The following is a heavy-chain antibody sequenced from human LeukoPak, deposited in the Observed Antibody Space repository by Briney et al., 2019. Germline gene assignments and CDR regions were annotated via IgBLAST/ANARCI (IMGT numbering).Heavy chain of an antibody. V-gene: IGHV1-2*02. Sequence: ASVKVSCKASGYTFTGYYMHWVRQAPGQGLEWMGWINPNSGGTNYAQKFQGRVTMTRDTSISTAYMELRSLRSDDTAVYYCARGAHITIVVVPAALFDYWGQGTLVTVSS. CDR3: ARGAHITIVVVPAALFDY. CDR2: INPNSGGT. J-gene: IGHJ4*02. D-gene: IGHD2-2*01. CDR1: GYTFTGYY.